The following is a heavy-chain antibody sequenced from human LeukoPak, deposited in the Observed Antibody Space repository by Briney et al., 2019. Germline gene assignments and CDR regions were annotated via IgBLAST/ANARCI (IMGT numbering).Heavy chain of an antibody. CDR1: GGSISSSSYY. V-gene: IGHV4-39*07. Sequence: SETLSLTCTVSGGSISSSSYYWGWIRQPPGKGLEWIGSIYYSGSTYYNPSLKSRVTISVDTSKNQFSLKLSSVTAADTAVYYCARDTAASGTYYYYYMDVWGKGTTVTVSS. CDR2: IYYSGST. D-gene: IGHD6-13*01. CDR3: ARDTAASGTYYYYYMDV. J-gene: IGHJ6*03.